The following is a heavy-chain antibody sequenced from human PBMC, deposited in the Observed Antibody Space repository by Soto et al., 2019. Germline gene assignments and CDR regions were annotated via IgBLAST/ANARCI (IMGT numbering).Heavy chain of an antibody. CDR1: GFTFSSYS. V-gene: IGHV3-21*01. CDR2: ISSSSSYI. J-gene: IGHJ4*02. CDR3: ARLPPLYYYDSSGYPDY. Sequence: EVQLVESGGGLVQPGGSLRLSCAASGFTFSSYSMNWVRQAPGKGLEWVSSISSSSSYIYYADSVKGRFTISRDNAKNSLYLQMNSLRAEDTAVYYCARLPPLYYYDSSGYPDYWGQGTLVTVSS. D-gene: IGHD3-22*01.